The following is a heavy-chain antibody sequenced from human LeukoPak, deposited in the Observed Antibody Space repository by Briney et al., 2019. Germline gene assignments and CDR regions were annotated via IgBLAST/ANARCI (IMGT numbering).Heavy chain of an antibody. Sequence: SETLSLTCAVYGGSFSGYYWSWIRQPPGKGLEWIGEINHSGSTNYNPSLKSRVTISVDTSKNQFSLKLSSVTAADTAVYYCARCSSGWYSKYYFDYWGQGTLVTVSS. CDR3: ARCSSGWYSKYYFDY. J-gene: IGHJ4*02. CDR2: INHSGST. CDR1: GGSFSGYY. V-gene: IGHV4-34*01. D-gene: IGHD6-19*01.